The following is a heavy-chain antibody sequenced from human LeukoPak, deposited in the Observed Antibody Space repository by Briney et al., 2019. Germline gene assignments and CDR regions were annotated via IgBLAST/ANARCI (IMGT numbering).Heavy chain of an antibody. J-gene: IGHJ4*02. CDR2: IYYTGST. CDR3: ARDNSGSYIDY. D-gene: IGHD1-26*01. Sequence: PSETLSLTCTVSGGSIGIYYWTWIRQPPGKGLEWIGYIYYTGSTNYNPSLKSRVTISVDTSKNQFSLKLSSVTAADTAVYYCARDNSGSYIDYWGQGTLVTVSS. CDR1: GGSIGIYY. V-gene: IGHV4-59*01.